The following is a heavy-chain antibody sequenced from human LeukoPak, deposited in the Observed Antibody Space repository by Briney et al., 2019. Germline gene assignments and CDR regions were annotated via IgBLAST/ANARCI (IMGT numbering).Heavy chain of an antibody. J-gene: IGHJ3*02. D-gene: IGHD2-21*02. CDR1: GYTFTGYY. Sequence: GASVKVSCKTSGYTFTGYYMHWVRQAPGQGLEWMGWINPNSGGTNSAQKFQGRVTMTRDTSISAVYMELSRLRSDDTAVYYCAREGAYGGDCYLSRPNLDAFDIWGQGTMVTVS. V-gene: IGHV1-2*02. CDR3: AREGAYGGDCYLSRPNLDAFDI. CDR2: INPNSGGT.